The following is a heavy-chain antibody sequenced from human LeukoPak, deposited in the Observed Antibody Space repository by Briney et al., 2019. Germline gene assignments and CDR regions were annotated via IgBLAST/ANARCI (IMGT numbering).Heavy chain of an antibody. CDR2: IKQDGSEK. CDR1: GSTFSSYW. D-gene: IGHD3-3*01. Sequence: GGSLRLSCAASGSTFSSYWMSWVRQAPGKGLEWVANIKQDGSEKYYVDSVKGRFTISRDNAKNSLYLQMNSLRAEDTAVYYCARLTQYYDFWSGYPDYWGQGTLVTVSS. J-gene: IGHJ4*02. V-gene: IGHV3-7*01. CDR3: ARLTQYYDFWSGYPDY.